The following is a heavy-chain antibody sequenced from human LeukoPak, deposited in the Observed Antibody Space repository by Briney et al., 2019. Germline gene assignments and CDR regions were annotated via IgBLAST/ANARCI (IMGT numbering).Heavy chain of an antibody. J-gene: IGHJ4*02. CDR1: EYTFTSYY. D-gene: IGHD6-19*01. V-gene: IGHV1-46*01. Sequence: ASVKVSCKASEYTFTSYYMHWVRQAPGQGLEWIGIINPSSGSTNYAQKFQGRVTMTRDTSTSTVYMELSSLRSEDTAVYYCARSYSSGHGGFFDYWGQGTLVTVSS. CDR2: INPSSGST. CDR3: ARSYSSGHGGFFDY.